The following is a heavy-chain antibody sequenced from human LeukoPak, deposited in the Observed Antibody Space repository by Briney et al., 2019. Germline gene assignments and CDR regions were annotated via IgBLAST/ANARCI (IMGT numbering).Heavy chain of an antibody. CDR3: ARDSAVDTAIFDY. J-gene: IGHJ4*02. D-gene: IGHD5-18*01. Sequence: GGSLRLSCAASGFTFSSYSMNWVRQAPGKGLEWVSSISSSSSYIYYADSVKGRFTTSRDNAKNSLYLQMNSLRAEDTAVYYCARDSAVDTAIFDYWGQGTLVTVSS. CDR2: ISSSSSYI. V-gene: IGHV3-21*01. CDR1: GFTFSSYS.